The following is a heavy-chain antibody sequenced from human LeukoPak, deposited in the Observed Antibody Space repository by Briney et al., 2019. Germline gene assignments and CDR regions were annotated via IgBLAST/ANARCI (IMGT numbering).Heavy chain of an antibody. V-gene: IGHV1-2*02. CDR3: ARATQYYYDSSGYYYPFDY. CDR2: INPNSGGT. J-gene: IGHJ4*02. CDR1: GYTFTGYY. D-gene: IGHD3-22*01. Sequence: GASVKVSCKASGYTFTGYYMHWVRQAPGQGLEWMGWINPNSGGTNYAQKFQGRVTMSRDTSISTAYMELSRLRSDDTAVYYCARATQYYYDSSGYYYPFDYWGQGTLVTVSS.